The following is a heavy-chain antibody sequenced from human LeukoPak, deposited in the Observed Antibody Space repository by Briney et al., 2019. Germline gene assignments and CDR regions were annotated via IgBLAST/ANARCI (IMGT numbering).Heavy chain of an antibody. J-gene: IGHJ4*02. D-gene: IGHD2-15*01. V-gene: IGHV4-34*01. CDR1: GGSFSGYS. CDR2: VYHSGST. Sequence: SETLSLTCAVYGGSFSGYSWSWIRHPPRKGLEWMVEVYHSGSTTYNPSPTSRDYISVDTSTNQFSLKLSSVTAADTAVYYCATESRIAHFDYWGQGTLVTVSS. CDR3: ATESRIAHFDY.